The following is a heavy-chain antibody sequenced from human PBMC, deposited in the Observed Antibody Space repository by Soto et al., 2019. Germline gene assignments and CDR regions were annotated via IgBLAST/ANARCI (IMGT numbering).Heavy chain of an antibody. J-gene: IGHJ6*02. CDR3: AGDKDRQQLGGNYYYIMDV. Sequence: QVQLVQSGAEVKKPGSSLKVSCKASGGTFSSSAFSWVRQAPGQGLEWMGGIMPIFRTADYAQKFQGRVTXTXDXXTSTAYMELSSLRSEDTGVYYCAGDKDRQQLGGNYYYIMDVWGQGTTVTVSS. V-gene: IGHV1-69*05. D-gene: IGHD3-3*02. CDR2: IMPIFRTA. CDR1: GGTFSSSA.